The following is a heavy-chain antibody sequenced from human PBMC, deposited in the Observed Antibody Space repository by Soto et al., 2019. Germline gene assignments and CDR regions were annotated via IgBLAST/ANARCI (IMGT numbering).Heavy chain of an antibody. V-gene: IGHV4-31*11. CDR1: GVSISIGGYY. D-gene: IGHD3-16*02. CDR3: ARELHLGELSFGTINAFQI. Sequence: SETLSLTCAVSGVSISIGGYYWSWIRQHPGKGLEWIRYIYYSGSTYYNPSLKSRVTISVDTSKNQFSLKLSSVTAADTAVYYCARELHLGELSFGTINAFQIWGQGTMVTVSS. J-gene: IGHJ3*02. CDR2: IYYSGST.